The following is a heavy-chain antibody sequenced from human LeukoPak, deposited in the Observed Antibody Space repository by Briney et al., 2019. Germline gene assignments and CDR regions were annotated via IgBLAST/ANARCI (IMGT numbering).Heavy chain of an antibody. Sequence: PGGSLRLSCVASGFTFSRHGMHWVRQAPGKGLEWVAVIWYDGSNKYYADSVKGRFTISRDNSKNTLYLQMNSLRAEDTAVYYCARDRAGGLLNWGQGTLVTVSS. D-gene: IGHD1-26*01. J-gene: IGHJ4*02. CDR1: GFTFSRHG. CDR3: ARDRAGGLLN. V-gene: IGHV3-33*08. CDR2: IWYDGSNK.